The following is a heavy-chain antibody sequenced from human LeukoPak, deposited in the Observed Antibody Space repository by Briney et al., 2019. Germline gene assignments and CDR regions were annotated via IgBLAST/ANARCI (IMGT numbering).Heavy chain of an antibody. Sequence: GGSLRPSCAASGFTFSSYAMSWVRQAPGKGLEWVSAISGSGGSTYYADSVKGRFTISRDNSKNTLYLQTNSLRAEDTAVYYCAKDMDIVVVPAAYDYWGQGTLVTVSS. J-gene: IGHJ4*02. CDR2: ISGSGGST. CDR1: GFTFSSYA. V-gene: IGHV3-23*01. D-gene: IGHD2-2*03. CDR3: AKDMDIVVVPAAYDY.